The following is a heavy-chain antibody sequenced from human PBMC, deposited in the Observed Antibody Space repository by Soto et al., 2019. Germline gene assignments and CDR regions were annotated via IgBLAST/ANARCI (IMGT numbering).Heavy chain of an antibody. CDR2: IYPGDSDT. Sequence: GESLKISCKGSGYNFDDYWFQSYWIGWVRQMPGKGLEWMGIIYPGDSDTKYSPSFQGQVTISADKSISTAYLQWSSLKASDTAIYYCVRQPNHYNILTASQNSYFDYWRQRPLVTVCS. CDR3: VRQPNHYNILTASQNSYFDY. CDR1: GYNFDDYW. V-gene: IGHV5-51*01. D-gene: IGHD3-9*01. J-gene: IGHJ4*02.